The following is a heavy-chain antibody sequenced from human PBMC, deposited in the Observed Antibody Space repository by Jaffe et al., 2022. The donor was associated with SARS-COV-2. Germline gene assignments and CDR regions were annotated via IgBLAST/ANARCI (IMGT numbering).Heavy chain of an antibody. V-gene: IGHV3-30-3*01. D-gene: IGHD5-12*01. CDR2: ISYDGSNK. CDR1: GFTFSSYA. J-gene: IGHJ4*02. CDR3: ARDGRLAYSGYAMGVFDY. Sequence: QVQLVESGGGVVQPGRSLRLSCAASGFTFSSYAMHWVRQAPGKGLEWVAVISYDGSNKYYADSVKGRFTISRDNSKNTLYLQMNSLRAEDTAVYYCARDGRLAYSGYAMGVFDYWGQGTLVTVSS.